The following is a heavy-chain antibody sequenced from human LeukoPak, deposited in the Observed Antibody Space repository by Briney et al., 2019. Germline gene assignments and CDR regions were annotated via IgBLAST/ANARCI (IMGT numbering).Heavy chain of an antibody. V-gene: IGHV3-7*04. D-gene: IGHD6-19*01. J-gene: IGHJ1*01. Sequence: PGGSLRLSCAASGFTFSSYWMSWVRQAPGKGLEWVANIKQDRSEKYYVDSVKGRFTISRDNAKNSLYLQMNRLRAEDTAVYYCARDISGWSPDFQHWGQGTLVTVSS. CDR3: ARDISGWSPDFQH. CDR2: IKQDRSEK. CDR1: GFTFSSYW.